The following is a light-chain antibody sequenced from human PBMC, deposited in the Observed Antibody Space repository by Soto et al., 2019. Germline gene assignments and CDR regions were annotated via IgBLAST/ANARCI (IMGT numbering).Light chain of an antibody. J-gene: IGKJ5*01. Sequence: ELVRTQSPAKLSVSPGETDTLPFRASQSISRDLAWYQQKPGQAPRLLMYGAPTRATGIPDRFSGSGSGTDFTLTISSLEPEDFAVYYCQQRSNWGTFGQGTRLEIK. CDR2: GAP. CDR3: QQRSNWGT. CDR1: QSISRD. V-gene: IGKV3-11*01.